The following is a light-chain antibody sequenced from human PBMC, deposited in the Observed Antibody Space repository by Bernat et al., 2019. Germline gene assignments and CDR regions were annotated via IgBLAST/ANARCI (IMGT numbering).Light chain of an antibody. CDR2: EGS. Sequence: QSALTQPASVSGSPGQSITISCTGTSSDVGSYNLVSWYQQHPGKAPKLMIYEGSKRPSGVSNRFSGSKSGNTASLTISGLQAEDEADYYCFSYACSSTGYVFGTGTKVTVL. CDR3: FSYACSSTGYV. J-gene: IGLJ1*01. V-gene: IGLV2-23*01. CDR1: SSDVGSYNL.